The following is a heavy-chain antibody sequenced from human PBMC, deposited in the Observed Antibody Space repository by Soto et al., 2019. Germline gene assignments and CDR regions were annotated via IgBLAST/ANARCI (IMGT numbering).Heavy chain of an antibody. Sequence: GGSLRLSCAASGFTFSSYAMSWVRQAPGKGLEWVSAISGSGGSTYYADSVKGRFTISRDNSKNTLYLQMNSLRAEDTAVYYFAKDGSAAGTDYYYYYYMDVWGKGTTVTVSS. D-gene: IGHD6-13*01. J-gene: IGHJ6*03. CDR1: GFTFSSYA. CDR3: AKDGSAAGTDYYYYYYMDV. V-gene: IGHV3-23*01. CDR2: ISGSGGST.